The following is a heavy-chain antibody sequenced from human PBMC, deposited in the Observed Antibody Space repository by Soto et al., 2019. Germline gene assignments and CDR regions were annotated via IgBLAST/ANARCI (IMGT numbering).Heavy chain of an antibody. D-gene: IGHD6-19*01. CDR2: IVVASGYS. J-gene: IGHJ4*02. CDR1: GFTFGSSA. V-gene: IGHV1-58*01. CDR3: AADVIGVAGDFDH. Sequence: LVQSGPDVKKPGTSVKVSCKTSGFTFGSSAVQWVRQVRGQRLEWIGWIVVASGYSNVAQKFQDRVSLTRDLSTNTAFMELSRLTSEDSAMYYCAADVIGVAGDFDHWGKGTLVSVSS.